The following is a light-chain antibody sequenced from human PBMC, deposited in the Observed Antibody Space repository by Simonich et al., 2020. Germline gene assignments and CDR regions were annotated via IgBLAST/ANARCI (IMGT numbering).Light chain of an antibody. V-gene: IGLV2-14*01. CDR3: SSYTSSSTLV. CDR1: RSNVGGYNY. Sequence: QSALTQPASVSGSPGQSITISCTGTRSNVGGYNYVSWYQQQPGKAPKLMIYDVSKRPSGVSNRFYGSKSGNTASLTISGLQAEDEADYYCSSYTSSSTLVFGGGTKLTVL. J-gene: IGLJ2*01. CDR2: DVS.